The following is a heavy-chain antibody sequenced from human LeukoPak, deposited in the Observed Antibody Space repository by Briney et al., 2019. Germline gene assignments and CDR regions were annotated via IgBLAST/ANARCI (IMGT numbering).Heavy chain of an antibody. Sequence: SETLSLTCTVSGGSLNSNDYYWAWIRQPPGKGLEWIGSIYYSRTTFYNPSLKSRVTISADSSKNQFSLNLNSVTAADTAVYYCARRRIVATLDYWGQGTLVTVSS. CDR3: ARRRIVATLDY. CDR2: IYYSRTT. D-gene: IGHD5-12*01. CDR1: GGSLNSNDYY. V-gene: IGHV4-39*01. J-gene: IGHJ4*02.